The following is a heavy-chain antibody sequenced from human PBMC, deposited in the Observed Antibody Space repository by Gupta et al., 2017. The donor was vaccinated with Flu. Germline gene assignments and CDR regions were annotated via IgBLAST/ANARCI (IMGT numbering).Heavy chain of an antibody. CDR3: ERRIKDQRYYYLDD. D-gene: IGHD2-2*01. V-gene: IGHV1-8*01. J-gene: IGHJ6*03. CDR1: GYTFTSYD. CDR2: MNPNSGNT. Sequence: QVRLEQSGAEVKKPGASVKVSCKASGYTFTSYDINWVRQATGQGPEWMGWMNPNSGNTGCAQKCQGRVTMTRNNSITTAYMELTNLRAEDTAVYYCERRIKDQRYYYLDDGGRGTTVTVSS.